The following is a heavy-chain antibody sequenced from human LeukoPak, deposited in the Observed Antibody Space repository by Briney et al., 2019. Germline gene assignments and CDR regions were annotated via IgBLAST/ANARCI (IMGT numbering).Heavy chain of an antibody. CDR3: ARAVYYAFDI. CDR2: ISWNSGSI. J-gene: IGHJ3*02. D-gene: IGHD1-14*01. CDR1: GFTFDDYA. Sequence: SGGSLRLSCAASGFTFDDYAMHWVRQAPGKGLEWVSGISWNSGSIGYADSVKGRFTISRDNAKNSLYLQMNSLRAEDTAVYYCARAVYYAFDIWGQGTMVTVSS. V-gene: IGHV3-9*01.